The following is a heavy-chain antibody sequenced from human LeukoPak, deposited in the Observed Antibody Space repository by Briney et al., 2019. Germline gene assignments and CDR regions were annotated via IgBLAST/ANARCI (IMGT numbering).Heavy chain of an antibody. D-gene: IGHD2-2*02. V-gene: IGHV3-30*02. CDR3: ARAGALLDLLYFDY. CDR1: GFTFSSYG. J-gene: IGHJ4*02. CDR2: IRYDGSNK. Sequence: GGSLRLSCAASGFTFSSYGMHWVRQAPSKGLGWVAFIRYDGSNKYCADSVKGRFTISRDKSKNSLYLQMNSLRAEDTAVYYCARAGALLDLLYFDYWGQGTLVTVSS.